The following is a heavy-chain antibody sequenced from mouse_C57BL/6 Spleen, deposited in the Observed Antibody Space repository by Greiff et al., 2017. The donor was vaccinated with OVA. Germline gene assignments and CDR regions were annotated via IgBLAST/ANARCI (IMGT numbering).Heavy chain of an antibody. CDR2: IDPEDGET. CDR3: ALDGSWFAY. D-gene: IGHD2-3*01. CDR1: GYTFTDYN. V-gene: IGHV14-2*01. Sequence: VQLKQSGPELVKPGASVKMSCKASGYTFTDYNMHWVKQRTEQGLEWIGRIDPEDGETKYAPKFQGKATITADTSSNTAYLQLSSLTSEDTAVYYCALDGSWFAYWGQGTLVTVSA. J-gene: IGHJ3*01.